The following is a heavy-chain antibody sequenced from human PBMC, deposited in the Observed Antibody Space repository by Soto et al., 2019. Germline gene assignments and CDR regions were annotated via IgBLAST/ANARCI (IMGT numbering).Heavy chain of an antibody. CDR3: AKGRGGWWGRGAFDI. Sequence: GGSLRLSCVASGLTVSGKKYMAWVRQAPGKGLEWGSAISGSGGSTYYADSVKGRFTISRDNSKNTLYLQMNSLRAEDTAVYYCAKGRGGWWGRGAFDIWGQGTTVTVSS. J-gene: IGHJ3*02. D-gene: IGHD6-19*01. CDR1: GLTVSGKKY. CDR2: ISGSGGST. V-gene: IGHV3-23*01.